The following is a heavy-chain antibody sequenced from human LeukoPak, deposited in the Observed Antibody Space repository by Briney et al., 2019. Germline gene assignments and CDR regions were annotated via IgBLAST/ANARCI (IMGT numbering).Heavy chain of an antibody. Sequence: GGSLRLSCAASGFTFSSYAMSWVRQAPGKGLEWVSAISGSGGSTYYADSVKGRFTISRDNSKNTLYLQMNSLRAEDTAVYYCAKDAGGRIAAAGTAYFDYWGQGTLVTVSS. V-gene: IGHV3-23*01. CDR2: ISGSGGST. CDR1: GFTFSSYA. CDR3: AKDAGGRIAAAGTAYFDY. D-gene: IGHD6-13*01. J-gene: IGHJ4*02.